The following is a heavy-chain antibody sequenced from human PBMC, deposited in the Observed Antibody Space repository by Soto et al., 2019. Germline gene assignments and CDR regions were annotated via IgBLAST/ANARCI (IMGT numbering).Heavy chain of an antibody. CDR3: ARTYDSLVRFYYYYMDV. D-gene: IGHD3-3*01. J-gene: IGHJ6*03. Sequence: ASVKVSCKASGYTFTSYDINWVRQATGQGLEWMGWMNPNSGNTGYAQKFQGRVTMTRNTSISTAYMELSSLRSEDTAVYYCARTYDSLVRFYYYYMDVWGKGTTVTVSS. CDR1: GYTFTSYD. CDR2: MNPNSGNT. V-gene: IGHV1-8*01.